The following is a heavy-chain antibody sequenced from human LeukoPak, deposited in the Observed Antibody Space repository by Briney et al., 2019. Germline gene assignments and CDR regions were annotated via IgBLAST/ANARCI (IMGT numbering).Heavy chain of an antibody. Sequence: SETLSLTCAVSGGSISSSNWWSGVRQPPGKGLEWIGEIYHSGSTNYNPSLKSRVTISVDKSKNQFSLKLSSVTAADTAVYYCAREVPMPDTAMAPDAFDIWGQGTMVTVSS. V-gene: IGHV4-4*02. J-gene: IGHJ3*02. CDR3: AREVPMPDTAMAPDAFDI. D-gene: IGHD5-18*01. CDR1: GGSISSSNW. CDR2: IYHSGST.